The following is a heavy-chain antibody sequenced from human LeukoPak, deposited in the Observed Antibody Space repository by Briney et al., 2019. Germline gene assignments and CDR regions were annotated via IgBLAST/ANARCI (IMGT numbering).Heavy chain of an antibody. Sequence: GSSLKISCKGSGYTFTTYWIAWVRQMPGKGLEWMGIIYPGDSDRRYSPSFQGQVTISADKSISTAYLQWSSLEASDSAMYYCVRHGLGSSWFGFDYWGQGTLVTVS. CDR1: GYTFTTYW. D-gene: IGHD6-13*01. CDR2: IYPGDSDR. V-gene: IGHV5-51*01. J-gene: IGHJ4*02. CDR3: VRHGLGSSWFGFDY.